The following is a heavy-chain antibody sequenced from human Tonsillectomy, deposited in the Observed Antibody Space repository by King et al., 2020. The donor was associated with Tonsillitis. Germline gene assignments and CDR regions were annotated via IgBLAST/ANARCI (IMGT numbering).Heavy chain of an antibody. V-gene: IGHV1-69*01. CDR3: ASCSGGSCRVFDY. CDR1: GVTFSSYA. D-gene: IGHD2-15*01. CDR2: IIPIFGTA. Sequence: QLVQSGAEVKKPGSSVKVSCKASGVTFSSYAISWVRQSPGQGLDWMGGIIPIFGTANYAQKFKGRVTLTADESPSTAYMVLSSLRAEDTAVYYCASCSGGSCRVFDYWGQGTLVTVSS. J-gene: IGHJ4*02.